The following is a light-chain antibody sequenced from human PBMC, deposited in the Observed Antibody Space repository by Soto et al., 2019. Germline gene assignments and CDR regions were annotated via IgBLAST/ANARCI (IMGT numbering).Light chain of an antibody. V-gene: IGKV3-20*01. Sequence: PGERATLSCRASQSVRSGYFAWYQQKSGQAPRLLIVAASDRATDIPDRFSGGGSGTDFTLTISRLEPEDFALYYCQQYGSSPQTFGQGTKVEIK. CDR1: QSVRSGY. CDR2: AAS. CDR3: QQYGSSPQT. J-gene: IGKJ1*01.